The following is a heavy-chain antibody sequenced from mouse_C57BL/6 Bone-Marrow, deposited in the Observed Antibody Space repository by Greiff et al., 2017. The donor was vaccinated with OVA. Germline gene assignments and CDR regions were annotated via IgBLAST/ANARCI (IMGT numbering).Heavy chain of an antibody. CDR2: IYPRSGNT. J-gene: IGHJ2*01. D-gene: IGHD2-5*01. V-gene: IGHV1-81*01. Sequence: VQLQQSGAELARPGASVKLSCKASGYTFTSYGISWVKQRTGQGLEWIGEIYPRSGNTYYNEKCKGKATLTADKSSSTAYMELRSLTSEDSTVYFCARGRHYYSSDGGGDYWGQGTTLTVSS. CDR1: GYTFTSYG. CDR3: ARGRHYYSSDGGGDY.